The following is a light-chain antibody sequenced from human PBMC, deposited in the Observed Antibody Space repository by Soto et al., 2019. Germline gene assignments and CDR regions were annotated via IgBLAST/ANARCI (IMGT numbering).Light chain of an antibody. CDR2: GAS. CDR1: RSIRNY. V-gene: IGKV1-39*01. J-gene: IGKJ3*01. Sequence: DTQMAQSPFSLSAFVGDRVTITCRASRSIRNYLNWYQQKPGKAPNLLIYGASTVQRGIPSRFSGGGSGTDFTLTISSVQPDDSATYYCQQSFGTPPTFGTGTKV. CDR3: QQSFGTPPT.